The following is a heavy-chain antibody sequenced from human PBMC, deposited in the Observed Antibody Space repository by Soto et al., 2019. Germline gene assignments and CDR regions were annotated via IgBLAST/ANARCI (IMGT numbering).Heavy chain of an antibody. CDR2: IYYSGST. CDR3: ARARGGYLLYYYYGMDV. V-gene: IGHV4-59*01. D-gene: IGHD5-12*01. CDR1: GGSISSYY. J-gene: IGHJ6*02. Sequence: SLTCTVSGGSISSYYWSWIRQPPGKGLEWIGYIYYSGSTNYNPSLKSRVTISVDTSKNQFSLKLSSVTAADTAVYYCARARGGYLLYYYYGMDVWGQGTTVTVSS.